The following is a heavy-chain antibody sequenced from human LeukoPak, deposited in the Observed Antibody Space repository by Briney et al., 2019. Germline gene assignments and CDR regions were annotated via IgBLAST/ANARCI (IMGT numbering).Heavy chain of an antibody. CDR1: GFTFSSYG. CDR2: IRYDGSNK. V-gene: IGHV3-30*02. CDR3: AKDKSSRVERQKSDWSDP. Sequence: GGSLRLSCAASGFTFSSYGMHWVRQAPGKGLEWVAFIRYDGSNKYYADSVKGRFTISRDNSKNTLYLQMNSQRAEDTAVYYCAKDKSSRVERQKSDWSDPWGQGTLVTVSS. J-gene: IGHJ5*02. D-gene: IGHD1-1*01.